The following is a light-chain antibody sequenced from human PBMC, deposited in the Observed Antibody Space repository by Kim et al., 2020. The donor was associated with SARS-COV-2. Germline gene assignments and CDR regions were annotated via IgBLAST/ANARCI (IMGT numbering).Light chain of an antibody. CDR2: DAS. Sequence: DIQMTQSPSSLTASVGDRVTITCQASQDIVNYLNWYQQRPGKAPKLLIYDASTLETGVPSRFSGGGYGTDFTLTISSLQPEDVATYYCQQYDNLPRTFGGGTKVDIK. V-gene: IGKV1-33*01. CDR1: QDIVNY. CDR3: QQYDNLPRT. J-gene: IGKJ4*01.